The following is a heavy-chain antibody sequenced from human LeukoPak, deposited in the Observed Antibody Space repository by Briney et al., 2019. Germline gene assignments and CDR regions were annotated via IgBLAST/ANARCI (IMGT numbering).Heavy chain of an antibody. J-gene: IGHJ4*02. CDR3: AREADQGYFDY. Sequence: PGGSLRLSCAASGFTFSSYGMNWVRQAPGKGLEWVSYISSSSSTIYYADSVKGRFTISRDNAKNSLYLQMNSLRAEDTAVYYCAREADQGYFDYWGQGTLVTVSS. CDR1: GFTFSSYG. CDR2: ISSSSSTI. V-gene: IGHV3-48*01. D-gene: IGHD6-19*01.